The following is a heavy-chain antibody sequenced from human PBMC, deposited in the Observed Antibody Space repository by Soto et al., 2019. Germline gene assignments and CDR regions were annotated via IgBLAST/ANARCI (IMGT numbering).Heavy chain of an antibody. Sequence: GGSLRLSCAAPGFTFSSYAMHWVRQAPGKGLEWVAVISYDGSNKYYADSVKGRFTISRDNSKNTLYLQMNSLRAEDTAVYYCARAQELLFESFDIWGQGTMVTGSS. CDR1: GFTFSSYA. D-gene: IGHD1-26*01. J-gene: IGHJ3*02. CDR3: ARAQELLFESFDI. CDR2: ISYDGSNK. V-gene: IGHV3-30-3*01.